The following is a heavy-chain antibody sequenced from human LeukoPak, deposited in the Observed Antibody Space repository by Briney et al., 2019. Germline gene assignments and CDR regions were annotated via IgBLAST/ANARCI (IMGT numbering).Heavy chain of an antibody. Sequence: GGSLRLSCAASGFTFSNAWMSWVRQAPGKGLEWVGRNKSKTDGGTTDYAAPVKGRFTISRDDSKNTLYLQMNSLKTEDTAVYYCTTNTYYYDSSGYYWADDAFDIWGQGTMVTVSS. D-gene: IGHD3-22*01. J-gene: IGHJ3*02. CDR2: NKSKTDGGTT. V-gene: IGHV3-15*01. CDR3: TTNTYYYDSSGYYWADDAFDI. CDR1: GFTFSNAW.